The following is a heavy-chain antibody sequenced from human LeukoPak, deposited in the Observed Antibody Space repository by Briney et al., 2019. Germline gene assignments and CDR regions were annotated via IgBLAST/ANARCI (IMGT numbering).Heavy chain of an antibody. D-gene: IGHD3-22*01. CDR3: AKRLGYYDSSEGYFDY. CDR2: INHSGST. CDR1: GGSFSGYY. V-gene: IGHV4-34*01. J-gene: IGHJ4*02. Sequence: SETLSLTCAVYGGSFSGYYWSWIRQPPGKGLEWIGEINHSGSTNYNPSLKSRVTISVDTSKNQFSLKLSSVTAADTAVYYCAKRLGYYDSSEGYFDYWGQGTLVTVSS.